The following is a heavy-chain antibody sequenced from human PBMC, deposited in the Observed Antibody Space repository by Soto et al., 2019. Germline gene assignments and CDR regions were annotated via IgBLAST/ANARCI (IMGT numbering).Heavy chain of an antibody. J-gene: IGHJ4*02. V-gene: IGHV1-69*13. CDR3: AHLMTGYYYFDY. CDR2: IIPIFGTA. D-gene: IGHD3-9*01. Sequence: SVKVSCKASGGTFSSYAISWVRQAPGQGLEWMGGIIPIFGTANYAQKFQGRVTITADESTSTAYMELSSLRSEDTAVYYCAHLMTGYYYFDYWGQGTLVTVSS. CDR1: GGTFSSYA.